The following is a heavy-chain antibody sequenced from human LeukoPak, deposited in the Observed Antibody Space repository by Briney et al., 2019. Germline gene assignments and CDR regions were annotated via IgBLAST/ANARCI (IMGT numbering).Heavy chain of an antibody. CDR3: AREGYDSSGYYGGAAYYYYYMDV. V-gene: IGHV1-8*03. CDR1: GYTFTSYD. D-gene: IGHD3-22*01. J-gene: IGHJ6*03. CDR2: MNPNSGNT. Sequence: ASVKVSCKASGYTFTSYDINWVRQATGQGLEWMGWMNPNSGNTGYAQKFQGRVTITRNTSISTAYMELSSLRSEDTAVYYCAREGYDSSGYYGGAAYYYYYMDVWGKGTTVTVSS.